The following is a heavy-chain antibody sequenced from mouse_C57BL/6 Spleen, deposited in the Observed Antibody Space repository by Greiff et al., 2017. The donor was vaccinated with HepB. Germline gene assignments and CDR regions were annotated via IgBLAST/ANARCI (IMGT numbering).Heavy chain of an antibody. CDR2: ISYSGST. CDR3: ARALITTVVARYWYFDV. V-gene: IGHV3-8*01. D-gene: IGHD1-1*01. Sequence: EVQLQESGPGLAKPSQTLSLTCSVTGYSITSDYWNWIRKFPGNKLEYMGYISYSGSTYYNPSLKSRISITRDTSKNQYYLQLNSVTTEDTATYYCARALITTVVARYWYFDVWGTGTTVTVSS. CDR1: GYSITSDY. J-gene: IGHJ1*03.